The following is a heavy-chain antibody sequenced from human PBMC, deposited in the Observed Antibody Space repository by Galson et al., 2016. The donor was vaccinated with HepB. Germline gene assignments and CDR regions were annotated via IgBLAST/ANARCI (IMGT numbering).Heavy chain of an antibody. V-gene: IGHV3-13*04. D-gene: IGHD2-15*01. CDR1: GFSFSSSA. J-gene: IGHJ4*02. CDR3: VRGYCSGGSCSILES. CDR2: IGATGDT. Sequence: SLRLSCAASGFSFSSSAMHWVRQPTGKGLEWVSAIGATGDTYYLDSLRGRFTVSRENGKDSLHLQMNSLTVGDTAVYYCVRGYCSGGSCSILESWGQGTLVTVSS.